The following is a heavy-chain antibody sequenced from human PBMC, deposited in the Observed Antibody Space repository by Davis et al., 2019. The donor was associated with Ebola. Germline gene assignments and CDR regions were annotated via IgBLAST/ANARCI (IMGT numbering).Heavy chain of an antibody. D-gene: IGHD3-16*01. CDR3: ARAYERGGFLPLIYGMDV. Sequence: GGSLRLSCAASGFTFSSYDMHWVRQATGKGLEWVSAIGTAGDTYYPGSVKGRFTISRENAKNSLYLQMNSLRAGDTAVYYCARAYERGGFLPLIYGMDVWGKGTTVTVSS. V-gene: IGHV3-13*01. CDR2: IGTAGDT. J-gene: IGHJ6*04. CDR1: GFTFSSYD.